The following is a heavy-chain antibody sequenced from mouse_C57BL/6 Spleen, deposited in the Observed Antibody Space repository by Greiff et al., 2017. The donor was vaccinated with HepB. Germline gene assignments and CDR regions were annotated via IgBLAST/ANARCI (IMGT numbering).Heavy chain of an antibody. D-gene: IGHD1-1*01. Sequence: QVQLQQSGPELVKPGASVKISCKASGYAFSSSWMNWVKQRPGKGLEWIGRIYPGDGDTNYNGKFKGKATLTADKSSSTAYMQLSSLTSEDSAVYFCARGGTTVVAPLYWYFDVWGTGTTVTVSS. CDR2: IYPGDGDT. J-gene: IGHJ1*03. CDR3: ARGGTTVVAPLYWYFDV. V-gene: IGHV1-82*01. CDR1: GYAFSSSW.